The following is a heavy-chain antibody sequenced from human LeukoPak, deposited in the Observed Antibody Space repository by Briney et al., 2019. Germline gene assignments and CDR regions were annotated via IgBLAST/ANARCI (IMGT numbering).Heavy chain of an antibody. V-gene: IGHV3-23*01. J-gene: IGHJ3*02. CDR3: AKDRRYDFWLDAFDI. D-gene: IGHD3-3*01. CDR2: ISGSGGST. Sequence: PGGSLRLSCAVSGFTFSNYAMSWVRQAPGKGLEWVSTISGSGGSTYYADSVKGRFTISRDNSKNTLYLQMNSLRAEDTAVYYCAKDRRYDFWLDAFDIWGQGTMVTVSS. CDR1: GFTFSNYA.